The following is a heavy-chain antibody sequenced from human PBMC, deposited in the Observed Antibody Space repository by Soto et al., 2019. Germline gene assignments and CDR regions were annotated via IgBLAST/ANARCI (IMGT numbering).Heavy chain of an antibody. Sequence: PSETLSLTCTVSGGAINSYYWPSIRQPAGKGLEWIGLIYSRGSTKYNPSLQIRVTMSLDTSKNQFSLRLTSVTAADTAVYYCARGQRFSDWFDPWGQGTLVTVSS. V-gene: IGHV4-4*07. CDR2: IYSRGST. CDR3: ARGQRFSDWFDP. J-gene: IGHJ5*02. D-gene: IGHD3-3*01. CDR1: GGAINSYY.